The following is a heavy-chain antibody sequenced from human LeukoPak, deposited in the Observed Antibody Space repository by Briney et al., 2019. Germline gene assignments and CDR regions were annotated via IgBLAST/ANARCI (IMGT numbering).Heavy chain of an antibody. D-gene: IGHD3-3*01. CDR3: ARDFYPEDFDY. CDR2: IYSGGST. CDR1: GFTVSSNY. Sequence: GGSLRLSCAASGFTVSSNYMSWVRQAPGKGLEWVSVIYSGGSTYYADSVKGRFTISRDNSKSTLYLQMNSLRAEDTAVYYCARDFYPEDFDYWGQGTLVTVSS. V-gene: IGHV3-66*02. J-gene: IGHJ4*02.